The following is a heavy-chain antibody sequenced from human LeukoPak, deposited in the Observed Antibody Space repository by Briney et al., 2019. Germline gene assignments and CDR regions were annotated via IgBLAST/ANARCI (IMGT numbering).Heavy chain of an antibody. V-gene: IGHV3-23*01. CDR3: AKDLGEPYFDY. D-gene: IGHD1-14*01. CDR1: GFTFSSYA. CDR2: ISGSGGST. Sequence: GGSLRLSCAASGFTFSSYAMSWVRQAPEKGLEWVSAISGSGGSTYYADSVKGRFTISIVNSKNTLYLQMNSLRAEDTAVYYCAKDLGEPYFDYWGQGTLVTVSS. J-gene: IGHJ4*02.